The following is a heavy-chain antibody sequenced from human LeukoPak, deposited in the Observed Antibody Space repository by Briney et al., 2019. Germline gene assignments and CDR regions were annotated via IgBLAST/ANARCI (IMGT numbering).Heavy chain of an antibody. CDR1: GFTFSSYW. V-gene: IGHV3-74*01. CDR2: INSDGSST. CDR3: AREGPDSSGYYSDY. J-gene: IGHJ4*02. D-gene: IGHD3-22*01. Sequence: PGGSLRLSCAASGFTFSSYWMHWVRQAPGKGLVWVSRINSDGSSTAYADSVKGRFTIFRDNAKNTLYLHMNSLRDEDTAVYYCAREGPDSSGYYSDYWGQGTLVTVSS.